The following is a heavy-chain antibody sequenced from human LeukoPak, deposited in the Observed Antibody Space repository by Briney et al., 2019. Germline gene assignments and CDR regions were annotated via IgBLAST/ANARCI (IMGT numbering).Heavy chain of an antibody. CDR2: IIPIFGTA. V-gene: IGHV1-69*01. CDR1: GGTFSSYA. D-gene: IGHD4-17*01. J-gene: IGHJ4*02. CDR3: ATARDYGDYGYDY. Sequence: SVTVSCTASGGTFSSYAISWVRQAPGQGLEWMGGIIPIFGTANYAQKFQGRVTITADESTSTAYMELSSLRSEDTAVYYCATARDYGDYGYDYWGQGTLVTVSS.